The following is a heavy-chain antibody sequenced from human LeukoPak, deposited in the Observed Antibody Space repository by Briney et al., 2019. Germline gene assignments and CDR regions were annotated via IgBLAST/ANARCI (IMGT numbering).Heavy chain of an antibody. CDR3: ARLNGYNPEGWFDP. D-gene: IGHD5-24*01. Sequence: SETLSLTCAVYGGSFSGYYWSWIRQPPGKGLEWIGEINHSGSTNYNPSLKSRVAISVDTSKNQFSLKLSSVTAADTAVYYCARLNGYNPEGWFDPWGQGTLVTVSS. CDR1: GGSFSGYY. CDR2: INHSGST. J-gene: IGHJ5*02. V-gene: IGHV4-34*01.